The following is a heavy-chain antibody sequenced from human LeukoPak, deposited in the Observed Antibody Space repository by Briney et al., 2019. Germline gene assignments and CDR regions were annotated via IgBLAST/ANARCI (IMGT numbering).Heavy chain of an antibody. Sequence: SVKLSCKASGGTFSSYAISWVRQAPGQGLEWMGRIIPSLGIANYAQKVPGRGTITAYRATSTAYMELRSLRSGDTALDDCARDFPPGSRAFDTWGPGTLVTVSS. CDR2: IIPSLGIA. D-gene: IGHD6-25*01. J-gene: IGHJ3*02. V-gene: IGHV1-69*04. CDR3: ARDFPPGSRAFDT. CDR1: GGTFSSYA.